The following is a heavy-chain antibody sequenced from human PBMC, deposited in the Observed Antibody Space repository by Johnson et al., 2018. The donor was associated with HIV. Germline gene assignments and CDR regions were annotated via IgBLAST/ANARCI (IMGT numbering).Heavy chain of an antibody. CDR2: ISGSGGST. J-gene: IGHJ3*02. CDR1: GFTFSSYA. V-gene: IGHV3-23*04. Sequence: VQLVESGGGLVKPGGSLRLSCAASGFTFSSYAMSWVRQAPGKGLEWVSAISGSGGSTYYADSVKGRFTISRDNSKNTLYLQMNSIKTEDTAVYYCATGFGPAFEMWGQGTMVTVSS. D-gene: IGHD3-16*01. CDR3: ATGFGPAFEM.